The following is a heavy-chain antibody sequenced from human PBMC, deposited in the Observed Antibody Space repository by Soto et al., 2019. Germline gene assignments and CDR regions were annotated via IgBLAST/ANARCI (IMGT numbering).Heavy chain of an antibody. CDR3: ARSRNGAVPDSINF. Sequence: PGGARGQYGSASGFTFSRYAMPWVRQAPGEGLEWVAVISRDGSSKYYGDSVKGRFTVSRDNSNNTLYLSMTSLRPDDTAVFYCARSRNGAVPDSINFWGQGTLVTVSS. D-gene: IGHD2-8*01. V-gene: IGHV3-30-3*01. CDR1: GFTFSRYA. CDR2: ISRDGSSK. J-gene: IGHJ4*02.